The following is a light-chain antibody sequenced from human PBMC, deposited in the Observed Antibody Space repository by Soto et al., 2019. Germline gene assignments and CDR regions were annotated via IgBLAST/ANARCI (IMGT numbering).Light chain of an antibody. CDR2: GAS. J-gene: IGKJ1*01. V-gene: IGKV3-20*01. CDR3: QQYGSSRT. Sequence: DIVLTQSPATLSLSPGERATLSCRASQSVPSRDVAWYQQKPGQAPRLLIYGASSRANGVPDRFSGSGSWTDFTLTINRLEPEDFAVYYCQQYGSSRTFGQGTKVDI. CDR1: QSVPSRD.